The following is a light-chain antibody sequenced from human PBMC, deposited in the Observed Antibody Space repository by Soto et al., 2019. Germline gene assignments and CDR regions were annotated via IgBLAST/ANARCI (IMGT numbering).Light chain of an antibody. V-gene: IGKV3-11*01. CDR2: DAS. Sequence: ETVLTQSPATLSLSPGERATLSCRASQSVSSYLIWYRQKSGQAPRLLIYDASTRATGIPARFSGSGSGTDFTLTISGLEPEDFAVYYCQQRGNWPLTFGGGTKVEIK. CDR3: QQRGNWPLT. J-gene: IGKJ4*01. CDR1: QSVSSY.